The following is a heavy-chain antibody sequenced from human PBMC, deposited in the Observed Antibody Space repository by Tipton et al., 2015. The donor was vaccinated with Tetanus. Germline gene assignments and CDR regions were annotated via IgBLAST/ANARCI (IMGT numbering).Heavy chain of an antibody. CDR1: GGSISSSNW. J-gene: IGHJ4*02. CDR3: ARHQSGYFTPFDY. CDR2: IYESGDT. Sequence: TLSLTCAVSGGSISSSNWWSWVRQPPGKGLEWIGSIYESGDTYYIPSLKSRVTISVDTSKNQFSLNLNSMAAADTGVYYCARHQSGYFTPFDYWDQGKLVTVSS. D-gene: IGHD3-3*01. V-gene: IGHV4-4*02.